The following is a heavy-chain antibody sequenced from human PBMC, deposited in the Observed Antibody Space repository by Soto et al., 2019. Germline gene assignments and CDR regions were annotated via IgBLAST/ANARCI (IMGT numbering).Heavy chain of an antibody. D-gene: IGHD3-16*02. CDR1: EFTFSSFW. CDR3: ARDVNRIFDY. CDR2: INQDGSER. V-gene: IGHV3-7*01. J-gene: IGHJ4*02. Sequence: GGSLRLSCAASEFTFSSFWMSWVRQSPGKGLEWLAQINQDGSERYYVDSVKGRFTISRDNAKNSLYLQMNSLGAEDTAVYYCARDVNRIFDYWGQGTLVTVSS.